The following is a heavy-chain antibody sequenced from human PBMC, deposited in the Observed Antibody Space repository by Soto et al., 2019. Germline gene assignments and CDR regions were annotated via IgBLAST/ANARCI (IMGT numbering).Heavy chain of an antibody. Sequence: QVQLMESGGGLVKPGGSLRFSCAASGFTFSDYYMAWIRQAPGGGLEWLSYISSGGSAIYYADSVKGRFTISRDNAKNSLSLQMNSLRAEDPAVYYCARLRDYCSGGRCYSGYYYYMDVWGRGTTVTVSS. V-gene: IGHV3-11*01. D-gene: IGHD2-15*01. J-gene: IGHJ6*03. CDR3: ARLRDYCSGGRCYSGYYYYMDV. CDR2: ISSGGSAI. CDR1: GFTFSDYY.